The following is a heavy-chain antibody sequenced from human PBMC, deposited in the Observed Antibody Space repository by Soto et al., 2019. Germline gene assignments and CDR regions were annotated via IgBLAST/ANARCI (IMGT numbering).Heavy chain of an antibody. CDR2: ISHSGST. CDR1: GGSISSNNW. D-gene: IGHD6-19*01. Sequence: QVQLQESGPGLVKTSGTLSLTCAVSGGSISSNNWWSWVRQAPGKGLEWIGEISHSGSTNYTPSLRSRVTISADKSKNQFALKLSSVTAADTAMYYCASYIAVSGAEYFQHWGQGTLVIVSS. CDR3: ASYIAVSGAEYFQH. V-gene: IGHV4-4*02. J-gene: IGHJ1*01.